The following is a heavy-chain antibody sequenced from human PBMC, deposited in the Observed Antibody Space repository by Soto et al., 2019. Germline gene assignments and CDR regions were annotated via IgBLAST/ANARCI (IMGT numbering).Heavy chain of an antibody. D-gene: IGHD3-3*01. Sequence: SVKVSCKSSGGTFSSFINYPINWVRQAPGQGLEWMGGIVPNVGTVNYAQKFRGKVTITADKSTGTAYMELSSLRSEDTALYYCARRDTSGFLRYFDNRGQGTQVTVSS. CDR3: ARRDTSGFLRYFDN. V-gene: IGHV1-69*06. J-gene: IGHJ4*02. CDR1: GGTFSSFINYP. CDR2: IVPNVGTV.